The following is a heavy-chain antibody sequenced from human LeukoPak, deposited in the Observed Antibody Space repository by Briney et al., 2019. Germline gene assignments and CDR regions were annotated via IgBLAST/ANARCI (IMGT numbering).Heavy chain of an antibody. V-gene: IGHV4-38-2*02. CDR3: ARERGSYFSAPFDY. J-gene: IGHJ4*02. CDR2: IYHSGST. D-gene: IGHD1-26*01. CDR1: GYSISSGYY. Sequence: SETLSLTCAVSGYSISSGYYWGWIRQPPGKGLEWIGSIYHSGSTYYNPSLKSRVTISVDTSKNQFSLKLSSVTAADTAVYYCARERGSYFSAPFDYWGQGTLVTVSS.